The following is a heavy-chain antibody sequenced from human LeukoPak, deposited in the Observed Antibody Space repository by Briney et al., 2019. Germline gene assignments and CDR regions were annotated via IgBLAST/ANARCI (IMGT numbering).Heavy chain of an antibody. V-gene: IGHV3-66*02. J-gene: IGHJ3*01. CDR3: ARGVGAYDAFDV. CDR1: GLNVSDNY. CDR2: MYSGGGT. D-gene: IGHD1-26*01. Sequence: GGSLRLSCVASGLNVSDNYMNWVRQAPGKGLEWVSVMYSGGGTHYTDSVQGRFTLFRDTSKSSMYLQMNTLRTEDTAVYYCARGVGAYDAFDVWGQGIMVTVSS.